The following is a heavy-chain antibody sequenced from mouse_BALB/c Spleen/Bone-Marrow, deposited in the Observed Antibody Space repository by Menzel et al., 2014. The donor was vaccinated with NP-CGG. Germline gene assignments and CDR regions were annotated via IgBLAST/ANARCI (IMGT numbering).Heavy chain of an antibody. J-gene: IGHJ4*01. V-gene: IGHV1-81*01. CDR1: GYSFTDYV. CDR3: ARLDGNYRYAMDY. D-gene: IGHD2-1*01. Sequence: QVQLQQSGPELVKPGASVKMSCKASGYSFTDYVITWVKQRTGQGLEWIGEIYPGRGSTYYNEKFKGKATLTADKSFNTAYMQLGSLTSEDSAVYFCARLDGNYRYAMDYWGQGTSVPVSS. CDR2: IYPGRGST.